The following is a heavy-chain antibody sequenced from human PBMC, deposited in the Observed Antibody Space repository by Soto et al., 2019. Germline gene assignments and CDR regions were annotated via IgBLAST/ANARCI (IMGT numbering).Heavy chain of an antibody. CDR2: IIPIFGTA. Sequence: SVKVSCKASGGTFGSYAISWVRQAPGQGLEWMGGIIPIFGTANYAQKFQGRVTITADESTSTAYMELNNLSPDDTAVYYCGRGRSGQIVVFYWGQGTPVTVSS. CDR3: GRGRSGQIVVFY. V-gene: IGHV1-69*13. D-gene: IGHD1-26*01. CDR1: GGTFGSYA. J-gene: IGHJ4*02.